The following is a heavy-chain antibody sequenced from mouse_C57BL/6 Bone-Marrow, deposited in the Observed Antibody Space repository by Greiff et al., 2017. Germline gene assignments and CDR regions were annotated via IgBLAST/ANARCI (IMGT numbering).Heavy chain of an antibody. Sequence: EVQLQQSGPELVKPGASVKISCKASGYTFTDYYMNWVKQSHGKSLEWIGDINPNNGGTSYNQKFKGKATLTVDKSSSTAYMELRSLTSEDSAVYYSARGYYYGMYYFDYWGQGTTLTVSS. J-gene: IGHJ2*01. CDR2: INPNNGGT. CDR3: ARGYYYGMYYFDY. CDR1: GYTFTDYY. D-gene: IGHD1-1*01. V-gene: IGHV1-26*01.